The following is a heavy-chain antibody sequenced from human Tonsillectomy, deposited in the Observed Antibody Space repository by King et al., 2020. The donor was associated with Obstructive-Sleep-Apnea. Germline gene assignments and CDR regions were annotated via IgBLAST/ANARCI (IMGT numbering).Heavy chain of an antibody. CDR1: GFTFATYA. D-gene: IGHD4-17*01. CDR2: ISGSTGRT. J-gene: IGHJ4*02. Sequence: EVQLVESGGGLVQPGGSLRLSCTASGFTFATYAMNWVRQAPGKGLEWVSVISGSTGRTFYADSVKGRFTISRDNSKNTLYLQMNSLRAEDSAVYSCARGINHADYVRGAFDYWGQGSLVTVSS. CDR3: ARGINHADYVRGAFDY. V-gene: IGHV3-23*04.